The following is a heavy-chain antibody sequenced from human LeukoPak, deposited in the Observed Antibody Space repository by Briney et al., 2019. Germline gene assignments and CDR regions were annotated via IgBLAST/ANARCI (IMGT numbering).Heavy chain of an antibody. CDR3: ATWVRYYSSYGMEV. J-gene: IGHJ6*04. CDR2: ISSSGSTI. Sequence: PGGSLRLSCAASGFTFSSYEMNWVRQAPGKGLEWVSYISSSGSTIYYADSVKGRFTISRDNAKNSLYLQMNSLRAEDTAVYYCATWVRYYSSYGMEVWGKGPTVTVS. CDR1: GFTFSSYE. V-gene: IGHV3-48*03.